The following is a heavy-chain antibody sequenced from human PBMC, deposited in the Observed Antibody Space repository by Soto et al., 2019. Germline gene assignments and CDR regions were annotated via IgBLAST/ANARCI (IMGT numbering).Heavy chain of an antibody. CDR2: IKQDGSEK. J-gene: IGHJ4*02. D-gene: IGHD3-10*01. V-gene: IGHV3-7*05. Sequence: GGSLRLSCAASGFTFSSYWMSWVRQAPGKGLEWVANIKQDGSEKYYVDSVKGRFTISRDNAKNSLYLQMNSLRAEDTAVYYCARDSDVLLWFGESQHFFDYWGQGTLVTVSS. CDR3: ARDSDVLLWFGESQHFFDY. CDR1: GFTFSSYW.